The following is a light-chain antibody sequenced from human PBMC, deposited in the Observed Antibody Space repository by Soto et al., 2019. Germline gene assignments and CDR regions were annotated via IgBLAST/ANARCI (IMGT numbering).Light chain of an antibody. J-gene: IGKJ4*01. CDR2: AAS. CDR1: QGIRND. Sequence: AVQMTQSPSSLSASVGDRVTITCRASQGIRNDLGWYQQKPGKAPNLLIFAASTLQSGVPSRFSGSGSGTDFTLTIRSLQPEDFATYYCQQSYTAPLTFGGGTKV. V-gene: IGKV1-6*01. CDR3: QQSYTAPLT.